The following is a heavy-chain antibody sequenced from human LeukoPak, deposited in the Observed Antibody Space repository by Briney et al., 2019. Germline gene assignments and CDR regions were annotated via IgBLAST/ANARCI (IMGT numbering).Heavy chain of an antibody. CDR3: ARALDTAHYGDLSFDY. D-gene: IGHD4-17*01. V-gene: IGHV3-66*01. J-gene: IGHJ4*02. CDR1: GFTVSSNY. Sequence: GGSLRLSCAASGFTVSSNYMSWVRQAPGKGLEWVSVIYSGGSTYYADSVKGRFTISRDNSKNTLYLQMNSLRAEDTAVYYRARALDTAHYGDLSFDYWGQGTLVTVSS. CDR2: IYSGGST.